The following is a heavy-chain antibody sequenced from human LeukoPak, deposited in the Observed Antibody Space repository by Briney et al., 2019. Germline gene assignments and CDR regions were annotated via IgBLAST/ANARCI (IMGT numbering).Heavy chain of an antibody. Sequence: ASVKVSCKASGYTFTGYYMHWVRQAPGQGLDWMGWINTNSGGTNYAQKFQGRVTMTKDTSISTVYMELSGLRSDDTAVYFCARVDTRSLYGYPSDAFDIWGQGTIVTVSS. CDR3: ARVDTRSLYGYPSDAFDI. CDR1: GYTFTGYY. V-gene: IGHV1-2*02. J-gene: IGHJ3*02. CDR2: INTNSGGT. D-gene: IGHD5-18*01.